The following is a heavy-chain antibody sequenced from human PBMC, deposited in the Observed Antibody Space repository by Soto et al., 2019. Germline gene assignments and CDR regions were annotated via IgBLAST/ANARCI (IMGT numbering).Heavy chain of an antibody. CDR3: AGAIRTADILTGSPGEKGPTVDY. Sequence: PSETLSLTCAVYVGSFSGYYWSWIRQPPGKGLEWIGEINHSGSTNYNPSLKSRVTISVDTSKNQFSLKLSSVTAADTAVYYCAGAIRTADILTGSPGEKGPTVDYWGQGTLVTVSS. D-gene: IGHD3-9*01. CDR2: INHSGST. CDR1: VGSFSGYY. V-gene: IGHV4-34*01. J-gene: IGHJ4*02.